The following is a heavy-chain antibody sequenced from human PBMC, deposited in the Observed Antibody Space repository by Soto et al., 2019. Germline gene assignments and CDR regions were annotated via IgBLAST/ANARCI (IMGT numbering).Heavy chain of an antibody. Sequence: QEQVVQSGPAMKEPGSSVKVSCRASGIMSSGYGFSWVRQAPGQGLEWVGRINPILDSTHYAQNLQGRVSITVDKSTDTAYLEVTSLRLEDTAIYFCATMKRASLDSWGRGTVVTVSS. J-gene: IGHJ4*02. CDR2: INPILDST. D-gene: IGHD6-25*01. CDR3: ATMKRASLDS. V-gene: IGHV1-69*09. CDR1: GIMSSGYG.